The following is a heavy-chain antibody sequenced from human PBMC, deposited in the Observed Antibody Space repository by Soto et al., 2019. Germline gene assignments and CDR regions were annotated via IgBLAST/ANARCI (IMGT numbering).Heavy chain of an antibody. Sequence: GGSLRLSCAASGFTFSSYAMSWVRQASGKGLEWVSAISGSGGSTYYADSVKGQFTISRDNSKNTLYLQMNSLRAEDTAVYYCAKDLGGDYDGEYFQHWGQGTLVTVSS. CDR2: ISGSGGST. V-gene: IGHV3-23*01. CDR1: GFTFSSYA. D-gene: IGHD4-17*01. J-gene: IGHJ1*01. CDR3: AKDLGGDYDGEYFQH.